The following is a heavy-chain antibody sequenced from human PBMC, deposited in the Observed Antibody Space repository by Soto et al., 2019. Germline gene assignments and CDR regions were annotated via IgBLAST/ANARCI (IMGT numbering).Heavy chain of an antibody. CDR2: MNPNSGNT. Sequence: ASVKVSCKASGYTFTSYDINWVRQATGQGLEWMGWMNPNSGNTGYAQKFQGRVTMTRNTSISTAYMELSSLRSEDTAVYYCARQVLNCTNGVCGIDYWGQGTLVTVSS. J-gene: IGHJ4*02. CDR1: GYTFTSYD. D-gene: IGHD2-8*01. CDR3: ARQVLNCTNGVCGIDY. V-gene: IGHV1-8*01.